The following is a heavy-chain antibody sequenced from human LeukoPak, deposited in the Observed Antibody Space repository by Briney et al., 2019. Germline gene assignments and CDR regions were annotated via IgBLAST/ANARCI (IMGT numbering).Heavy chain of an antibody. CDR1: GSTFSSYA. V-gene: IGHV1-69*13. J-gene: IGHJ5*02. D-gene: IGHD3-3*01. CDR3: TKNWRDGGVALRGWFDP. CDR2: IIPMFGIA. Sequence: SVTVSCKASGSTFSSYAINWVRQAPGQGLEWMGGIIPMFGIANYAQKFQGRVTLTADESTFTAYMELSSLRSEDTAIYYCTKNWRDGGVALRGWFDPWGQGTLVIVSS.